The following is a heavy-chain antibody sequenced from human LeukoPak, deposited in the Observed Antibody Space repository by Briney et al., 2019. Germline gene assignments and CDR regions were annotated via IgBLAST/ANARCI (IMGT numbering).Heavy chain of an antibody. D-gene: IGHD3-22*01. Sequence: SETLSLTCSVSGGPMYSYYWSWIRQSAGRGLEWIGRCYGGVGPNYNPSLKSRVTMSVDTSKNQFVLKLSAVTAADTAVYYCARMRPYDSTGYSPGHYMDVWGKGTTVTVYS. CDR1: GGPMYSYY. CDR3: ARMRPYDSTGYSPGHYMDV. V-gene: IGHV4-4*07. CDR2: CYGGVGP. J-gene: IGHJ6*03.